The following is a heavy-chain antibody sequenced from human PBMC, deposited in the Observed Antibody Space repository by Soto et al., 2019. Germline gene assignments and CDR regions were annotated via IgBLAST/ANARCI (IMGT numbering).Heavy chain of an antibody. Sequence: QVQLQESGPGLVKPSQTLSLTCTVSGDSMSSGDYYWSWLRQPPGKGLEWIGYIYYSEITNYNPALERRVTLSADRSKNQFSLKLNSVTAADTAVYYCARQYGGYEYYFDYWGQGTLVTVSS. D-gene: IGHD5-12*01. CDR2: IYYSEIT. CDR3: ARQYGGYEYYFDY. V-gene: IGHV4-30-4*01. CDR1: GDSMSSGDYY. J-gene: IGHJ4*02.